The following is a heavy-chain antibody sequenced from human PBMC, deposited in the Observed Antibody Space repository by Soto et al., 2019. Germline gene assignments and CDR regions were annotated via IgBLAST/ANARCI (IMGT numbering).Heavy chain of an antibody. CDR2: ISGSGGST. J-gene: IGHJ4*02. V-gene: IGHV3-23*01. Sequence: EVQLLESGGGLVQPGGSLRLSCAASGFTFSSYAMSWVRQAPGKGLEWVSRISGSGGSTYYADSVKGRFTISRVDSRSALYVHMNSLRAADTAVYCCAWTVYYYDSRGYYSYWGQGALVSVSS. CDR3: AWTVYYYDSRGYYSY. CDR1: GFTFSSYA. D-gene: IGHD3-22*01.